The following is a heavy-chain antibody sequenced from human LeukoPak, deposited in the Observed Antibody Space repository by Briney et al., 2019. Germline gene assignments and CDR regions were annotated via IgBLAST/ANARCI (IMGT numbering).Heavy chain of an antibody. CDR3: APDSYGRGDYFDY. V-gene: IGHV3-30*04. J-gene: IGHJ4*02. Sequence: GGSLRLSCAASGFTFSSYAMHWVRQAPGKGLEWVAVISYDGSNKYYADSVKGRFTISRDNSKNTLYLQMNSLRAEDTAVYYCAPDSYGRGDYFDYWGQGTLVTVSS. CDR1: GFTFSSYA. D-gene: IGHD5-18*01. CDR2: ISYDGSNK.